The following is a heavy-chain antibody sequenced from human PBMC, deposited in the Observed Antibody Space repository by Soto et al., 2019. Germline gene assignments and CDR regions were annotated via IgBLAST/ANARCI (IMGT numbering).Heavy chain of an antibody. CDR1: GFTFSSYA. CDR2: ISYDGSNK. Sequence: PGGSLRLSCAASGFTFSSYAMHWVRQAPGKGLEWVAVISYDGSNKYYAESVKGRFTISRDNSKNTVYPQMNSLRDEDTAVYYCAKNATSGWYDSWGQGALVTVSS. V-gene: IGHV3-30-3*02. D-gene: IGHD6-19*01. J-gene: IGHJ5*01. CDR3: AKNATSGWYDS.